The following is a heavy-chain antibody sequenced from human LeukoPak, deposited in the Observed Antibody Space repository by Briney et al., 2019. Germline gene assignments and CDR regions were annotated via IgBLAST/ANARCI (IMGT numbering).Heavy chain of an antibody. CDR3: AKRLGNYGDNVFDY. Sequence: GGSLRLSCAASGFTFDDYAMHWVRQAPGKGLEWVSAISGSGGSTYYADSVKGRFTISRDNSKNTLYLQMNSLRDEDTAVYYCAKRLGNYGDNVFDYWGQGTLVTVSS. J-gene: IGHJ4*02. CDR1: GFTFDDYA. D-gene: IGHD4-17*01. V-gene: IGHV3-23*01. CDR2: ISGSGGST.